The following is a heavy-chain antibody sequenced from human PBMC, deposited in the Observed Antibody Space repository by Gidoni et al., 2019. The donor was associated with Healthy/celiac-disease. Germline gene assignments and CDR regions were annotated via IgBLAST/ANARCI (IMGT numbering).Heavy chain of an antibody. Sequence: QVQLVQSGAEVKKPGASVKVSCKASGYTFTGYYMHWVRQAPGQGLEWMGWINPNSGGTNYAQKFQGWVTMTRDTSISTAYMELSRLRSDDTAVYYCARVAAVATIPEGDYYYGMDVWGQGTTVTVSS. CDR1: GYTFTGYY. D-gene: IGHD5-12*01. J-gene: IGHJ6*02. CDR3: ARVAAVATIPEGDYYYGMDV. CDR2: INPNSGGT. V-gene: IGHV1-2*04.